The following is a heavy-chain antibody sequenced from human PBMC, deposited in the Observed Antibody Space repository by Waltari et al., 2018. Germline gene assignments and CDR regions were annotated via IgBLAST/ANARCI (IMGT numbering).Heavy chain of an antibody. D-gene: IGHD3-22*01. V-gene: IGHV4-4*02. CDR1: GGSISSSYW. CDR2: VYHSGPT. CDR3: VNHYETRGYGAFDI. Sequence: QVQLQESGPGLVKPSEILSLTCAVSGGSISSSYWWSWVRQPPGKGLEWIGEVYHSGPTNYNPSLKSRVTISVDKSKNQFSLKLSSVIAADTAVYFCVNHYETRGYGAFDIWGQGTMVTVSS. J-gene: IGHJ3*02.